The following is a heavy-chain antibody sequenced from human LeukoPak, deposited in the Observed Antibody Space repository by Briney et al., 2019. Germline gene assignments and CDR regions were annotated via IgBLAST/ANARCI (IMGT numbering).Heavy chain of an antibody. J-gene: IGHJ4*02. CDR2: VRGSGSDT. D-gene: IGHD3-3*01. CDR1: GFTFSTYA. CDR3: AKTSRSNSAYDSPFDY. Sequence: PGGSLRLSCAASGFTFSTYAMSWVRQAPGMGLEWVSAVRGSGSDTYYADSVKGRFTISRDNSQNTLFLQMNSLRAEDTAIYYCAKTSRSNSAYDSPFDYWGQGTQVTLSS. V-gene: IGHV3-23*01.